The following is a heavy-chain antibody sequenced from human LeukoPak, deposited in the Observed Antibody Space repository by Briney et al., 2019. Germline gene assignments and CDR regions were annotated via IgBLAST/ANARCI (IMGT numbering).Heavy chain of an antibody. CDR3: AREGRGSYYFDY. CDR2: VYSGGST. V-gene: IGHV3-66*01. CDR1: GFTVSSNY. Sequence: PGGSLRLSCAASGFTVSSNYMSWVRQAPGKGLEWVSVVYSGGSTFYADSVKGRFTISRDNSKNTLYLLVNSLRVEDTAVYYCAREGRGSYYFDYWGQGTLVTVSS. J-gene: IGHJ4*02. D-gene: IGHD1-26*01.